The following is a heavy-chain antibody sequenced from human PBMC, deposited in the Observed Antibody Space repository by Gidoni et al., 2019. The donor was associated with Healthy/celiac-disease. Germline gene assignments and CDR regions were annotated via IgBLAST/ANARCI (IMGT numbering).Heavy chain of an antibody. CDR2: SSSSSSYI. Sequence: EVQLVESGGGLVKPGGSLRLSCAASVFIFSSYRMNWVRQVPGKGREWVSSSSSSSSYIYYADSVKGRFTISRDNAKNSLYLQMNSLRAEETAVYYCARERHSVSGSPFDYWGQGTLVTVSS. CDR1: VFIFSSYR. J-gene: IGHJ4*02. CDR3: ARERHSVSGSPFDY. D-gene: IGHD1-26*01. V-gene: IGHV3-21*01.